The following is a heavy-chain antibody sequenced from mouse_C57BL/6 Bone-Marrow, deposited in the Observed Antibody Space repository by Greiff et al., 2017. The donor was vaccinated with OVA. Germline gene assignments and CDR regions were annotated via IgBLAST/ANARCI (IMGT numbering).Heavy chain of an antibody. CDR3: TTYGNSLYAMDY. CDR2: ISSGGDYI. J-gene: IGHJ4*01. D-gene: IGHD2-1*01. Sequence: EVKLMESGEGLVKPGGSLKLSCAASGFTFSSYAMSWVRQTPEKRLEWVAYISSGGDYIYYADTVKGRFTISRDNARNTLYLQMSSLKSEDTAMYYCTTYGNSLYAMDYWGQGTSVTVSS. V-gene: IGHV5-9-1*02. CDR1: GFTFSSYA.